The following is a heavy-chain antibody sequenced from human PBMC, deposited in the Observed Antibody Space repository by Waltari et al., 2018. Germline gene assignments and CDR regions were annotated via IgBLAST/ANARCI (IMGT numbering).Heavy chain of an antibody. J-gene: IGHJ4*02. CDR3: AKMEWDIVVVPAAIAIDY. Sequence: EVQLLESGGGLVQPGGSLRLSCAASGFTFSSYTMSWVRQAPGKGLEWVSGISGRAGCTYYADSGKGRFTSSRDDSKNTLYLQMNSLRAEDTAVYYCAKMEWDIVVVPAAIAIDYWGQGTLVTVSS. CDR2: ISGRAGCT. D-gene: IGHD2-2*01. CDR1: GFTFSSYT. V-gene: IGHV3-23*01.